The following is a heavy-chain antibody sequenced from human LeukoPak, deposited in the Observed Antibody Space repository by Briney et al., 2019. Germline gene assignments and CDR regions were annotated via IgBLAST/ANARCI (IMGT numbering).Heavy chain of an antibody. V-gene: IGHV1-18*01. Sequence: GASVKVSCKASGYTFTSYGISWVRQAPGQGLEWMGWISAYNGNTNYAQKLQGRVTMTTDTSTSTAYMELRSLRSDDTAVCYCARVITGAYCGGDCYTVDYWGQGTLVTVSS. CDR3: ARVITGAYCGGDCYTVDY. D-gene: IGHD2-21*01. CDR2: ISAYNGNT. J-gene: IGHJ4*02. CDR1: GYTFTSYG.